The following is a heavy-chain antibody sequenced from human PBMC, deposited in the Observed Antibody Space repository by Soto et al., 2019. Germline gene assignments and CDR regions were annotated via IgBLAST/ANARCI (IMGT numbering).Heavy chain of an antibody. V-gene: IGHV4-4*07. D-gene: IGHD6-13*01. CDR3: ARERTADNGFDP. J-gene: IGHJ5*02. CDR2: IYTSGST. Sequence: QVQLQESGPGLVKPSETLSLTCTVSGDSISTYYWNWIRQPAGKELEWIGRIYTSGSTTYSPSLESRVTMALDTPKNEVSLRVNSVTAADTAVYYCARERTADNGFDPWGQGTLVTVSS. CDR1: GDSISTYY.